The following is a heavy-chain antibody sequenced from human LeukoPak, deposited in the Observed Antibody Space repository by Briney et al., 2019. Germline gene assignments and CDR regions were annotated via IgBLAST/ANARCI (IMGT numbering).Heavy chain of an antibody. CDR3: ARGRTYYDILTGYYPRFDP. V-gene: IGHV1-2*02. Sequence: ASVKVSCKASGYTFTGYYMHWVRQAPGQGLEWMGWINPNSGGTNYAQKFQGRVTMTRDTSISTAYMELSRLRSDDTAVYYCARGRTYYDILTGYYPRFDPWGQGTLVTVSS. CDR1: GYTFTGYY. D-gene: IGHD3-9*01. CDR2: INPNSGGT. J-gene: IGHJ5*02.